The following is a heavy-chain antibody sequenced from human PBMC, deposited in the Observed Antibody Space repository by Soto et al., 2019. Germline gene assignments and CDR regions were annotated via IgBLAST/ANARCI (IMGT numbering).Heavy chain of an antibody. V-gene: IGHV3-33*03. D-gene: IGHD3-9*01. CDR1: GFTFSKHV. J-gene: IGHJ3*02. CDR2: IWCGGSNP. Sequence: GGSLRLSCAASGFTFSKHVMHWVRQVPGKGLEWVAAIWCGGSNPYYADPVKGRFTISRDNSKNTLHLQMNNLRAEDTATYYCVKDKKYDILSAWDALDIWGHGTLVTVSS. CDR3: VKDKKYDILSAWDALDI.